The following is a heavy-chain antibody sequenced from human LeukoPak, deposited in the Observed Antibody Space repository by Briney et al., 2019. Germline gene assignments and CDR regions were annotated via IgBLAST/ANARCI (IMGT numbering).Heavy chain of an antibody. D-gene: IGHD3/OR15-3a*01. CDR1: GFTFSSYS. CDR3: ARDKDWCFDY. Sequence: PGGSLRLSCAASGFTFSSYSMNWVRQAPGKGLEWLSYISGSGDIISYADSVKGRFTISRDNAKNSLYLQMDSLRAADTAVYYCARDKDWCFDYWGQGNLVTVSS. V-gene: IGHV3-48*01. J-gene: IGHJ4*02. CDR2: ISGSGDII.